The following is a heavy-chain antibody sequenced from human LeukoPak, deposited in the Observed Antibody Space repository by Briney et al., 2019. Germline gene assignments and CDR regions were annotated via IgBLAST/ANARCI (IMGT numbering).Heavy chain of an antibody. J-gene: IGHJ4*02. CDR1: GGSISSYY. V-gene: IGHV4-59*01. Sequence: PSETLSLTCTVSGGSISSYYWSWIRQPPGKGLEWIGYIYYSGSTNYNPSLKSRVTISVDTSKNQFSLKLSSVTADDTAVYYCARGYCSGGSCYLYFDYWGQGTLVTVSS. CDR2: IYYSGST. CDR3: ARGYCSGGSCYLYFDY. D-gene: IGHD2-15*01.